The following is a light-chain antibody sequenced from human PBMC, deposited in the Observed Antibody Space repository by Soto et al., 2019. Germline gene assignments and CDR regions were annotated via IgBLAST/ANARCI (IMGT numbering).Light chain of an antibody. CDR1: NIGEKN. J-gene: IGLJ3*02. CDR3: QVWDKSADHPV. CDR2: YDS. Sequence: SYELTQPPSVSVAPGKTASITCGGNNIGEKNVHWYQQRSDQAPVLVIMYDSDRPSGIPERVSGSNSGNMATLTISRVEAGDEADYYCQVWDKSADHPVFGGGTKVTVL. V-gene: IGLV3-21*04.